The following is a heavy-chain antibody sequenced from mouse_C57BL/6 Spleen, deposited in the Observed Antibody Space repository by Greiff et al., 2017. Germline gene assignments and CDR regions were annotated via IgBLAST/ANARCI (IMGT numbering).Heavy chain of an antibody. Sequence: VQLQQPGAELVRPGSSVKLSCKASGYTFTSYWMHWVKQRPIQGLEWIGNIDPSDSETHYNQKFKDKATLTVDKSSSTAYMHLSSLTSEGSAVYYCARMDYGSSRYYAMDYWGQGTSVTVSS. CDR3: ARMDYGSSRYYAMDY. V-gene: IGHV1-52*01. CDR2: IDPSDSET. D-gene: IGHD1-1*01. J-gene: IGHJ4*01. CDR1: GYTFTSYW.